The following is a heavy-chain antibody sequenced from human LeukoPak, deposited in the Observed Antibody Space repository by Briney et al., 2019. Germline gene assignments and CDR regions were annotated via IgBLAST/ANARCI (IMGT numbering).Heavy chain of an antibody. J-gene: IGHJ3*02. CDR2: IYYSGST. D-gene: IGHD4-17*01. V-gene: IGHV4-59*01. Sequence: SETLSLTCTVSGGSISSYYWSWIRQPPGKGLEWIGYIYYSGSTNYNPSLKNRVTISVDTSKNQFSLKLSSVTAADTAVYYCARDTMTTGFDIWGQGTMVTVSS. CDR1: GGSISSYY. CDR3: ARDTMTTGFDI.